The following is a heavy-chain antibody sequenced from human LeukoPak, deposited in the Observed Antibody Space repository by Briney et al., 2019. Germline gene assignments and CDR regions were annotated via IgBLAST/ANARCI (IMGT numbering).Heavy chain of an antibody. CDR2: TRNKANSYTT. Sequence: GGSLRLSCAVSGFTFSDHYMDWVRQAPGTGLEWVGRTRNKANSYTTEYAASARGRFSISRDDSKNSLYLQMNSLKTEDTAVYYCARVGSGFSWDYWGQGTLVTVSS. J-gene: IGHJ4*02. CDR1: GFTFSDHY. V-gene: IGHV3-72*01. D-gene: IGHD6-19*01. CDR3: ARVGSGFSWDY.